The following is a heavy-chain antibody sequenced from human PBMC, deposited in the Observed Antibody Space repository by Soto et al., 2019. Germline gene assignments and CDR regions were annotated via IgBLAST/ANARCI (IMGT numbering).Heavy chain of an antibody. V-gene: IGHV4-39*01. CDR1: GGSISSISYY. J-gene: IGHJ2*01. CDR3: ARLGDIVVVEAAHWYFDL. D-gene: IGHD2-15*01. Sequence: QLQLQESGPGLVKPSETLSLTCTVSGGSISSISYYWGWIRQPPGKGLEWIGSIYYSGSTYYNPSLKSRVTISVDTAKNQFSLKLSSVTAADTAVYFCARLGDIVVVEAAHWYFDLWGRGTLVTVSS. CDR2: IYYSGST.